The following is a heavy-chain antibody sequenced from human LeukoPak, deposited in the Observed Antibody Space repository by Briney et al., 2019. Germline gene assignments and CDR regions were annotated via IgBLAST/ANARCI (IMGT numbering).Heavy chain of an antibody. D-gene: IGHD6-19*01. CDR3: ATSQSSVAGIIGD. V-gene: IGHV3-48*01. J-gene: IGHJ4*02. CDR2: ISSGSNTI. Sequence: PGGSLRLFCAASGFIFSTYSMNWARQAPGKGLEWVSYISSGSNTIYYADSVKGRFTISRDNAKNSLYLQMNSLRAEDTAVYYCATSQSSVAGIIGDWGQGTLVTVSS. CDR1: GFIFSTYS.